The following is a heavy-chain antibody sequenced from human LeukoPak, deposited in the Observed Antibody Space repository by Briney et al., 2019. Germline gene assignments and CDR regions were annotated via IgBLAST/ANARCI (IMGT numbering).Heavy chain of an antibody. J-gene: IGHJ4*02. D-gene: IGHD3-16*01. CDR2: ISYDGSNK. Sequence: GRSLRLSCAASGFTFSSYGMHWVRQAPGKGLEWVAVISYDGSNKYYADSVKGRLTISRDNSKNTLYLQMNSLRAEDTAVYYCARDRITFGGVMSHYFDYWGQGTLVTVSS. CDR3: ARDRITFGGVMSHYFDY. CDR1: GFTFSSYG. V-gene: IGHV3-30*03.